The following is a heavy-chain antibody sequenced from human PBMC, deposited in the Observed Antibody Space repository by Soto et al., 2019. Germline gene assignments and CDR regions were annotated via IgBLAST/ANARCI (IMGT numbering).Heavy chain of an antibody. D-gene: IGHD3-22*01. CDR1: GYTFTGYY. V-gene: IGHV1-2*04. J-gene: IGHJ6*02. CDR3: AREADYYDSSGFAYYYYGMDV. CDR2: INPNSGGT. Sequence: ASVKVSCKASGYTFTGYYMHWVRQAPGQGLEWMGWINPNSGGTNYAQKFQGWVTMTRDTSISTAYMELSRLRSDDTAVYYCAREADYYDSSGFAYYYYGMDVWGQGTTVTVSS.